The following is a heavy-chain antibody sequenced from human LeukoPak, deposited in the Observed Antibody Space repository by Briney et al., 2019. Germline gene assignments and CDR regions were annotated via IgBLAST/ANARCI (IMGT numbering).Heavy chain of an antibody. CDR3: ARFLGAANFDY. CDR1: GGSTSSYY. D-gene: IGHD2-15*01. V-gene: IGHV4-59*01. CDR2: IYYNGST. J-gene: IGHJ4*02. Sequence: PSETLSLTCTVSGGSTSSYYWSWIRQPPGKGLEWIGYIYYNGSTNYNPSLKSRVTISVDTSKNQFSLKLSSVTAADTAVCYCARFLGAANFDYWGQGTLVTVSS.